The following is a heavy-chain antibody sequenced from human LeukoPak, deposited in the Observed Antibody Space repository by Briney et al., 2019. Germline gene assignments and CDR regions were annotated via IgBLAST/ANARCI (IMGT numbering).Heavy chain of an antibody. Sequence: GESLKISCKGSGYSFTSYWIGWVRQMPGKGLEWMGIIYPGDSDTRYSPSFQGQVTISADKSISTAYLQWSSLKASDTAMYYCARVRNYGGNPDAFDIWGQGTMVTVSS. CDR2: IYPGDSDT. V-gene: IGHV5-51*01. D-gene: IGHD4-23*01. CDR1: GYSFTSYW. CDR3: ARVRNYGGNPDAFDI. J-gene: IGHJ3*02.